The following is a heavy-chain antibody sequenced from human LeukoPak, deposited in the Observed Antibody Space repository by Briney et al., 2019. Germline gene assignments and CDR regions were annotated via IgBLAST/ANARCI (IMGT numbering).Heavy chain of an antibody. V-gene: IGHV4-39*01. CDR2: IYYSGST. CDR3: ARIYDATDY. J-gene: IGHJ4*02. CDR1: GGSTSDTNYY. D-gene: IGHD4/OR15-4a*01. Sequence: PSETLSLTCTVSGGSTSDTNYYWGWIRQSPGRGLEWIGSIYYSGSTYYNPSLKSRVTISVDTSKNQFSLKLTSVTAADTAVYYCARIYDATDYWGQGTLVTVSS.